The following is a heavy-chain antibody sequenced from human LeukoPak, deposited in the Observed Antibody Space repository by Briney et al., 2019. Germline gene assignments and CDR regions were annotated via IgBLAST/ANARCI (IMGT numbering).Heavy chain of an antibody. D-gene: IGHD3-22*01. CDR1: GGTFSSYA. V-gene: IGHV1-69*13. CDR2: IIPIFGTA. Sequence: ASVKVSCRASGGTFSSYAISWVRQAPGQGLEWMGGIIPIFGTANYAQKFQGRVTITADESTSTAYMELSSLRSEDTAVYYCAWTRVVITDNYYYYGMDVWGQGTTVTVSS. CDR3: AWTRVVITDNYYYYGMDV. J-gene: IGHJ6*02.